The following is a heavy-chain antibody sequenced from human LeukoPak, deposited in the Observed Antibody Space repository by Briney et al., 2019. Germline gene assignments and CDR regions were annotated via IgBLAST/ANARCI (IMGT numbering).Heavy chain of an antibody. Sequence: GGSLRLSCVASGFTFSSYWMHWVRQAPGKGLVWVSRINSDGRSTSYADSVKGRFTISRDNAKNTLCLQMNSLRAEDTAVYYCARGAYGDYVVEYFQHWGQGTLVTVSS. D-gene: IGHD4-17*01. J-gene: IGHJ1*01. V-gene: IGHV3-74*01. CDR3: ARGAYGDYVVEYFQH. CDR1: GFTFSSYW. CDR2: INSDGRST.